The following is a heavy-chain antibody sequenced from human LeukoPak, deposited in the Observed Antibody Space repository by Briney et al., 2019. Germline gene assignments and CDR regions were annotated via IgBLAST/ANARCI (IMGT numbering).Heavy chain of an antibody. Sequence: PSETLSLTCTVSGGSISSSSYHWGWIRQPPGKGLEWIGSIYYSGSTYYNPSLKSRVTISVDTSKNQFSLKLSSVTAADTAVYYCARLEMREGPEDYWGQGTLVTVSS. CDR2: IYYSGST. D-gene: IGHD5-24*01. CDR1: GGSISSSSYH. CDR3: ARLEMREGPEDY. J-gene: IGHJ4*02. V-gene: IGHV4-39*01.